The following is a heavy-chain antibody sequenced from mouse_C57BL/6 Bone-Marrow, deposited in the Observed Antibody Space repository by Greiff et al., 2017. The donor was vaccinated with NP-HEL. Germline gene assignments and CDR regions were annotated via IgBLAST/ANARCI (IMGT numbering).Heavy chain of an antibody. V-gene: IGHV1-59*01. Sequence: QVQLKQPGAELVRPGTSVKLSCKASGYTFTSYWMHWVKQRPGQGLEWIGVIDPSDSYTNYNQKFKGKATLTVDTSSSTAYMQLSSLTSEDSAVYYCARLVWAYWGRGTLVTVSA. CDR3: ARLVWAY. J-gene: IGHJ3*01. CDR1: GYTFTSYW. CDR2: IDPSDSYT. D-gene: IGHD2-2*01.